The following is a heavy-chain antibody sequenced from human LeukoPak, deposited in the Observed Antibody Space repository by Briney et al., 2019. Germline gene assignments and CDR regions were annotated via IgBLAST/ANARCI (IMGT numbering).Heavy chain of an antibody. D-gene: IGHD3-10*01. Sequence: ASVKVSCKVSGYTLTELSMHWVRQAPGKGLEWMGGFDPEDGETIYAQKFQGRVTMTEDTSTDTAYMELSSLRSEDTAVYYCATLLLWFGELLGDYWGQGTLVTVSS. J-gene: IGHJ4*02. V-gene: IGHV1-24*01. CDR3: ATLLLWFGELLGDY. CDR1: GYTLTELS. CDR2: FDPEDGET.